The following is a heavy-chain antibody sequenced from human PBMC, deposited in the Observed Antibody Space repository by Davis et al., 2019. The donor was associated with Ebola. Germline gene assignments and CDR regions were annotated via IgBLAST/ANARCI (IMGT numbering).Heavy chain of an antibody. CDR3: AKLELGGY. Sequence: GESLKISCAASGFTFSSYGMHWVRQAPGKGLEWVAVISYDGSNKYYADSVKGRFTISRDNSKNTLYLQMNSLRAEDTAVDYCAKLELGGYWGQGTLVTVSS. CDR1: GFTFSSYG. J-gene: IGHJ4*02. CDR2: ISYDGSNK. D-gene: IGHD1-26*01. V-gene: IGHV3-30*18.